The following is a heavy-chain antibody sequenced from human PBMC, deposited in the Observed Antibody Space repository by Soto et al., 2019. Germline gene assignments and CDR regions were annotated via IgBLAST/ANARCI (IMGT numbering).Heavy chain of an antibody. CDR3: ARHISNFRYYYYAMDV. CDR1: GDSISSGYY. V-gene: IGHV4-38-2*01. D-gene: IGHD4-4*01. Sequence: SETLSLTCAVSGDSISSGYYWGWIRQPPGKGLEWIASVYHSGRTYYNPSLKSRVTISVDTSKNQFSLRLSSVTAADTAVYYCARHISNFRYYYYAMDVWGQGTTVTVSS. CDR2: VYHSGRT. J-gene: IGHJ6*02.